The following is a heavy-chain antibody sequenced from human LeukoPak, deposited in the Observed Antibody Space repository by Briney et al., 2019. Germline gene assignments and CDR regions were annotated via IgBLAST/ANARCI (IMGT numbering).Heavy chain of an antibody. J-gene: IGHJ4*02. CDR3: ARGRSHFDY. V-gene: IGHV4-59*01. CDR2: IYYSGST. CDR1: VGSISNYY. Sequence: SETLSLTCTVSVGSISNYYWSWIRQPPGEGLEWIGYIYYSGSTNYNPSLKSRVTISVDTSKNQFSLKLSSVTAADTAVYYCARGRSHFDYWGQGTLVTVSS.